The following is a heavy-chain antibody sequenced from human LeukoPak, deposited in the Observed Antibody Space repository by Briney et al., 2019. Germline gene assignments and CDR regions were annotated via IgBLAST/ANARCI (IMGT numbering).Heavy chain of an antibody. Sequence: GGSLRLSCAASGFTFSSYWMHWVRQAPGKGLMWVSRINTDGSSTSYADSVKGRFTISRDNAKNTLYLQMNSLRAEDTAVYYCPRDQCTSTSCYGYNWFDPWGQGTLVTVSS. CDR3: PRDQCTSTSCYGYNWFDP. V-gene: IGHV3-74*01. D-gene: IGHD2-2*01. J-gene: IGHJ5*02. CDR2: INTDGSST. CDR1: GFTFSSYW.